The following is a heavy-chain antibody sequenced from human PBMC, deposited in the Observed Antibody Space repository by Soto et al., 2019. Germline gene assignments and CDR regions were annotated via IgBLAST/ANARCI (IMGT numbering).Heavy chain of an antibody. CDR3: GRIFSQPDISTGPNILFEY. Sequence: QVTLKESGPALVKPTETLTLTCTVSGFSLSNPRMGVNWIRQSPRKTLEWLAHIFSNDEKSYNTSLKTTLNSSKDTSKGQVVLTMTNMDPVDTGTYYCGRIFSQPDISTGPNILFEYGGKGILVTVSS. CDR1: GFSLSNPRMG. D-gene: IGHD3-9*01. V-gene: IGHV2-26*01. J-gene: IGHJ4*02. CDR2: IFSNDEK.